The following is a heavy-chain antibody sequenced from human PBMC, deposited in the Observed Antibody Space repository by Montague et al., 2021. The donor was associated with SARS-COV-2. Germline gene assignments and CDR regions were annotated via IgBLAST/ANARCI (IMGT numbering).Heavy chain of an antibody. J-gene: IGHJ4*02. CDR3: ARSYGTTVETCAFEY. D-gene: IGHD4-23*01. CDR2: IDWYDAK. V-gene: IGHV2-70*01. CDR1: GGSFSGYY. Sequence: TLSLTCTVSGGSFSGYYYCWIRKPPGTALELLTLIDWYDAKYYNKYLTLRRTITMYTSKNQVLLTMTNMDPVDTATYFCARSYGTTVETCAFEYWGQGTMVTVSS.